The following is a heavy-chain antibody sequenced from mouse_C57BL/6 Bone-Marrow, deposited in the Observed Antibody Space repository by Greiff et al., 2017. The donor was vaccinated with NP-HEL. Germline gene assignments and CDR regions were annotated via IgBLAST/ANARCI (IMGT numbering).Heavy chain of an antibody. CDR1: GYTFTDYY. V-gene: IGHV1-19*01. CDR3: AVRRYAMDY. CDR2: INPYNGGT. J-gene: IGHJ4*01. Sequence: VQLKQSGPVLVKPGASVKMSCKASGYTFTDYYMNWVKQSHGKSLEWIGVINPYNGGTSYNQKFKGKATLTVDKSSSTAYMALNSLTSEDSAVYYCAVRRYAMDYWGQGTSVTVSS. D-gene: IGHD2-14*01.